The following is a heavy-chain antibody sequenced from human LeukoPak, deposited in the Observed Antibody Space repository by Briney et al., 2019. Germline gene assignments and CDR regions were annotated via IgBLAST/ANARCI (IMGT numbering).Heavy chain of an antibody. Sequence: NRGESLRISCKGSGYSFTSYWISWVRQMPGKGLEWMGRIDPSDSYTNYSPSFQGHVTISADKSISTAYLQWSSLKASDTAMYYCARAGGSSRWFDPWGQGTLVTASS. CDR3: ARAGGSSRWFDP. D-gene: IGHD6-13*01. CDR1: GYSFTSYW. J-gene: IGHJ5*02. V-gene: IGHV5-10-1*01. CDR2: IDPSDSYT.